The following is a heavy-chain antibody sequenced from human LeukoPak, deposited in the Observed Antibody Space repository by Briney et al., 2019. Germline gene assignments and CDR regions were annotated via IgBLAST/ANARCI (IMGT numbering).Heavy chain of an antibody. J-gene: IGHJ4*02. Sequence: ASVKVSCKASGYTFTSYDINWVRQATGQGLEWMGWMNSNSGNTGYAQKFQGRVTMTRNTSISTAYMELSSLRSEDTAVYYCARVVDIVATSDFDYWGQGTLVTVSS. V-gene: IGHV1-8*01. CDR3: ARVVDIVATSDFDY. CDR1: GYTFTSYD. D-gene: IGHD5-12*01. CDR2: MNSNSGNT.